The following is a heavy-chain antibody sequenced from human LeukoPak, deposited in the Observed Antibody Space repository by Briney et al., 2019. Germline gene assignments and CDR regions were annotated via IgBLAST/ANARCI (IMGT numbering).Heavy chain of an antibody. CDR1: GGSISSSSYY. CDR3: ARTYCSDGSCDDYFDY. CDR2: MYYSGST. J-gene: IGHJ4*02. Sequence: PSETLSLTCTVSGGSISSSSYYWGWIRQPPGKGVEWIGSMYYSGSTYYNPSLKSRVTISVDTSKNQFSLKLSSVTAADTAVYYCARTYCSDGSCDDYFDYCGQGTLVTVSS. D-gene: IGHD2-15*01. V-gene: IGHV4-39*01.